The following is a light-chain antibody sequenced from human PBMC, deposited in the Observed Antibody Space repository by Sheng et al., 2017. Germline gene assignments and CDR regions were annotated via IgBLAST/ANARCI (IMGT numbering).Light chain of an antibody. CDR2: DAS. Sequence: DIRVTQSPSSLSASVGDRVTITCQASQDITIFLNWYQQKPGKAPKLLIYDASNLQTGVPSRFSGSGSGTDFIFVISSLQPEDIATYYCQQYDHLLTWTFGQGTKVE. CDR1: QDITIF. CDR3: QQYDHLLTWT. V-gene: IGKV1-33*01. J-gene: IGKJ1*01.